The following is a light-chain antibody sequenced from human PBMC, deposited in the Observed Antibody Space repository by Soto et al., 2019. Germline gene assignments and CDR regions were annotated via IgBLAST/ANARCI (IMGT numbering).Light chain of an antibody. Sequence: EIVLTQSPGTLSLSPGERATLSCRASQSVSSSYLAWHQQKPGQAPRLLIYGTSNRATGIPDRFSGSGSGTDFTLTISRLEPEDFALYYCQQYDTSPITFGHGTRLEIK. CDR2: GTS. CDR1: QSVSSSY. J-gene: IGKJ5*01. V-gene: IGKV3-20*01. CDR3: QQYDTSPIT.